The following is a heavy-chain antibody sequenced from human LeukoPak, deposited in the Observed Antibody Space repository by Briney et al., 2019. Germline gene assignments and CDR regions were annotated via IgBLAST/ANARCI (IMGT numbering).Heavy chain of an antibody. J-gene: IGHJ3*02. D-gene: IGHD3-10*01. V-gene: IGHV1-18*01. Sequence: ASVKVSCKASGYTFTSFGISWVRQAPGQGLEWMGWISAYNGNTNYAQKLQGRVTMTTDTSTSTAYMELRSLRSDDTAVYYCARDPFYYGSGSYYDDAFDIWGQGTMVTVSS. CDR1: GYTFTSFG. CDR2: ISAYNGNT. CDR3: ARDPFYYGSGSYYDDAFDI.